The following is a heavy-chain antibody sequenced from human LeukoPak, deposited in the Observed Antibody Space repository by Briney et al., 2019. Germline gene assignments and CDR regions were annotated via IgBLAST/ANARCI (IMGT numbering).Heavy chain of an antibody. D-gene: IGHD3-9*01. CDR1: GFTFSSYW. CDR2: INSDGSST. Sequence: GGSLRLSCAASGFTFSSYWMHWVRQAPGKGLVWVSRINSDGSSTSYADSVKGRFTISRDNAKNTLYLQMNSLRAEDTAVYYCARGGLRYFDWLLSPDHWGQGTLVTVSS. CDR3: ARGGLRYFDWLLSPDH. V-gene: IGHV3-74*01. J-gene: IGHJ4*02.